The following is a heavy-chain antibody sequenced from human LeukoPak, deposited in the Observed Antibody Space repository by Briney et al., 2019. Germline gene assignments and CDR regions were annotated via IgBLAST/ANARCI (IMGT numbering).Heavy chain of an antibody. CDR3: ARASAYIAVVDPFFDY. D-gene: IGHD2-15*01. J-gene: IGHJ4*02. V-gene: IGHV1-2*02. CDR2: INPNSGGT. CDR1: GYTFTGYY. Sequence: GASVKVSCKASGYTFTGYYMHWVRQAPGQGLEWMGWINPNSGGTNYAQKFQGRVTMTRDTSISTAYMELSRLRSDDTAVYYCARASAYIAVVDPFFDYWGQGTLVTVSS.